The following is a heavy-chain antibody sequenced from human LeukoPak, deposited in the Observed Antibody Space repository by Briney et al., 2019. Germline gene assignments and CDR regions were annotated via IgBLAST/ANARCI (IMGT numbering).Heavy chain of an antibody. CDR3: ARDGCSSTGCFYAFDI. CDR1: GGSISSYY. Sequence: SETLSFTCTVSGGSISSYYWSWIRQPPGKGLEWIGYIYYSGSTNYNPSLKSRVTISVDTSKNQFSLKLSSVTAADTAVYYCARDGCSSTGCFYAFDIWGQGTMDTVSS. V-gene: IGHV4-59*01. D-gene: IGHD2-2*01. CDR2: IYYSGST. J-gene: IGHJ3*02.